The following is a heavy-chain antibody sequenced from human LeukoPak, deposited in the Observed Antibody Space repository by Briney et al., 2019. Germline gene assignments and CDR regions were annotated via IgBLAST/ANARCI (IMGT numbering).Heavy chain of an antibody. D-gene: IGHD3-3*01. CDR3: ARTRIITIFGVVVIDAFDI. V-gene: IGHV4-30-2*01. CDR1: GGSISSGGYY. CDR2: VYHSGST. Sequence: SETLSLTCTVSGGSISSGGYYWSWIRQPPGMGLEWIGYVYHSGSTYYIPSLRSRVTISVDRSKNQFSLGLNSVTAADTAVYYCARTRIITIFGVVVIDAFDIWGQGTMVTVSS. J-gene: IGHJ3*02.